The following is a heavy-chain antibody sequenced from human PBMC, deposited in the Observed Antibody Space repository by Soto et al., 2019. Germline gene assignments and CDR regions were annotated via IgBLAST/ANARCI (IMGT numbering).Heavy chain of an antibody. CDR1: GGSXSGYY. CDR2: INHSGST. Sequence: SETLSLTCAVYGGSXSGYYWSWIRQPPGKGLEWIGEINHSGSTNYNPSLKSRVTISVDTSKNQFSLKLSSVTAADTAVYYCARYTAMATRTLEYWGQGTLVTVSS. V-gene: IGHV4-34*01. D-gene: IGHD5-18*01. J-gene: IGHJ4*02. CDR3: ARYTAMATRTLEY.